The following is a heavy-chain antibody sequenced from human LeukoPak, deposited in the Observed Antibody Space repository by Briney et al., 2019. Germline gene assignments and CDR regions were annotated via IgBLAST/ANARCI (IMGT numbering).Heavy chain of an antibody. V-gene: IGHV4-39*07. J-gene: IGHJ4*02. Sequence: SETLSLTCTVSGGSISSSSYYWGWIRQPPGKGLEWIGSIYYSGSTYYNPSLKSRVTISVDTSKNRFSLKLSSVTAADTAVYYCARDPWFGELPFDYWGQGTLVTVSS. CDR3: ARDPWFGELPFDY. CDR1: GGSISSSSYY. CDR2: IYYSGST. D-gene: IGHD3-10*01.